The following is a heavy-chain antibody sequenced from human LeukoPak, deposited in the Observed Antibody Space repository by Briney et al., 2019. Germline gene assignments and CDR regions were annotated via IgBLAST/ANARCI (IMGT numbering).Heavy chain of an antibody. Sequence: GGSLRLSCAASGFTFSSYAMSWVRQAPGKGLEWVSAISGSGSTIYYADSVKGRFTISRDNAKNSLYLQMNSLRAEDTAVYYCARAGNYDFWSGYYTGPDFDYWGQGTLVTVSS. V-gene: IGHV3-23*01. CDR1: GFTFSSYA. J-gene: IGHJ4*02. D-gene: IGHD3-3*01. CDR2: ISGSGSTI. CDR3: ARAGNYDFWSGYYTGPDFDY.